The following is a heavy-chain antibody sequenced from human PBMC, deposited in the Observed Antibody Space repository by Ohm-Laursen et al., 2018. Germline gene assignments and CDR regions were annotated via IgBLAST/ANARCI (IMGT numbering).Heavy chain of an antibody. Sequence: ASVKVSCKASGYTFSDYGISWVRQAPGQGLEWLGWISAYSGNTKYAQSLQGRVTMTTDASTSTAYLELRSLTSDDTAMYYCARDGSMITVTLDYWGQGTLVTVSS. CDR1: GYTFSDYG. J-gene: IGHJ4*02. CDR3: ARDGSMITVTLDY. CDR2: ISAYSGNT. D-gene: IGHD4-17*01. V-gene: IGHV1-18*01.